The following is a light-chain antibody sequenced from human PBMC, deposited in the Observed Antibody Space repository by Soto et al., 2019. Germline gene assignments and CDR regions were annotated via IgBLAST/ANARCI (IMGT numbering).Light chain of an antibody. CDR3: QQSDRTPGT. CDR1: QSISSY. Sequence: DIQMTQSPSSLSASVGDRVTITCRASQSISSYLNWYQQKPGKAPKLLIYAASSLQSGVPSRFSGSGAGTDFTLTSSRLQPEDFATYYGQQSDRTPGTFGQGTKVESK. CDR2: AAS. J-gene: IGKJ1*01. V-gene: IGKV1-39*01.